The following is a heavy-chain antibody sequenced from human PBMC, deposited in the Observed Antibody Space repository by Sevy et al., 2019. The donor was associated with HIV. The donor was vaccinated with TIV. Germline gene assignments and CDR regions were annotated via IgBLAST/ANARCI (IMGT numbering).Heavy chain of an antibody. CDR2: ISSSSSYI. J-gene: IGHJ4*02. Sequence: GGSLRLSCAASGFNFSNYSMNWVRQAPGKGLEWVSSISSSSSYIYYADSVKGRFTISRDNAKNSLYLQMNSLRGEDTAVYYCARVDGYDFWNGYAYWGQGTLVTVSS. CDR3: ARVDGYDFWNGYAY. D-gene: IGHD3-3*01. V-gene: IGHV3-21*01. CDR1: GFNFSNYS.